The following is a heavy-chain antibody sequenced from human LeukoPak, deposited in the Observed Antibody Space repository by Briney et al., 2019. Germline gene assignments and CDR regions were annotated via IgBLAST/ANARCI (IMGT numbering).Heavy chain of an antibody. CDR1: GFTFSSYA. CDR2: ISYDGSNK. J-gene: IGHJ5*02. D-gene: IGHD6-13*01. V-gene: IGHV3-30*04. CDR3: ARDSSTLNWFDP. Sequence: SGGSLRLSCAASGFTFSSYAMHWVRQAPGKGLEWVAVISYDGSNKYYADSVKGRFTISRDNSKNTLYLQVNSLRAEDTAVYYCARDSSTLNWFDPWGQGTLVTVSS.